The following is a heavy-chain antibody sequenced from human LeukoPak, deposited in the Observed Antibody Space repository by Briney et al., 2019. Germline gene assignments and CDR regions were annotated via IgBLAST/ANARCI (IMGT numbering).Heavy chain of an antibody. CDR3: ARGDYTDL. CDR1: GFTFSNYW. Sequence: GGSLRLSCVASGFTFSNYWMHWVRQAPGKGLVWVSRIKNDGSSTTYADSVRGRLTISRDNAKNTLYLQMNSLRVEDTAVYFRARGDYTDLWGKGTTVSVSS. V-gene: IGHV3-74*01. CDR2: IKNDGSST. J-gene: IGHJ6*03.